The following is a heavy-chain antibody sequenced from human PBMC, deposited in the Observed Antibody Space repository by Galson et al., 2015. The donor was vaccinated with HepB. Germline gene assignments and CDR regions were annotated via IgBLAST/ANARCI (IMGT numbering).Heavy chain of an antibody. Sequence: SLRLSCAASGFTFSSYAFHWVRQAPGKGLEYVSSISGNGVGTYYESSVKGRFTISRDNSKNTLYLQMGSLRAEDMAVYYCARLAYCSGDNCLWGAEGLDYWGQGALVTVSS. V-gene: IGHV3-64*01. J-gene: IGHJ4*02. CDR1: GFTFSSYA. CDR2: ISGNGVGT. D-gene: IGHD2-15*01. CDR3: ARLAYCSGDNCLWGAEGLDY.